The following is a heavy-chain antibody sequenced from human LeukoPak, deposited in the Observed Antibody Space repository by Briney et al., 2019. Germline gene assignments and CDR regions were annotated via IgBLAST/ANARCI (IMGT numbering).Heavy chain of an antibody. CDR1: GFTFSTFS. D-gene: IGHD6-19*01. Sequence: GGSLRLSCAPSGFTFSTFSMNWVRQAPGKGLEWVSYISPSSGNIHYADSVRGRFTISRDNAKNSLYLQLNSLRDEDTAMYFCARAAYSSGPDYWGQGTLVTVSS. V-gene: IGHV3-48*02. CDR3: ARAAYSSGPDY. J-gene: IGHJ4*02. CDR2: ISPSSGNI.